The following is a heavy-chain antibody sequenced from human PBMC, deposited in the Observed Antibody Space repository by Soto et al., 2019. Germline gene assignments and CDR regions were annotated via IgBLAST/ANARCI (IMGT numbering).Heavy chain of an antibody. D-gene: IGHD2-21*02. Sequence: QVQLQESGPGLVKPSETLSLTCTVSGGTISRYYWSWIRQPPGKGLEWIGYMYNTGSTVYNPSFKSRVTISVDTSKNPYSLKLTSVTAADTAVYYCARDLWGYCGTDCYPLDVWGQGTTVTVYS. CDR3: ARDLWGYCGTDCYPLDV. J-gene: IGHJ6*02. CDR2: MYNTGST. V-gene: IGHV4-59*01. CDR1: GGTISRYY.